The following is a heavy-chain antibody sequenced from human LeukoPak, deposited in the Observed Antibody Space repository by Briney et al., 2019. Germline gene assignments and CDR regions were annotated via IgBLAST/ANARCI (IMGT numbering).Heavy chain of an antibody. Sequence: SETLSLTCTVSGGSISGYYWSWIRQPPGKGLEWIGYIYYSGSTNYNPSLKSRVTISVDTSKNQLSLKLSSVTAADTAVYYCARTQGAFDIWGQGTMVTVSS. V-gene: IGHV4-59*01. D-gene: IGHD1-14*01. CDR2: IYYSGST. CDR3: ARTQGAFDI. J-gene: IGHJ3*02. CDR1: GGSISGYY.